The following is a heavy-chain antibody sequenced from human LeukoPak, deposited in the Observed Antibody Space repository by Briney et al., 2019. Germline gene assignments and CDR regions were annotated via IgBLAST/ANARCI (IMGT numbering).Heavy chain of an antibody. D-gene: IGHD2-15*01. CDR2: IIPIFGTA. CDR3: ARGDPYCSGGSCYEPYYYYYMDV. Sequence: SVKVSCKASGGTFSSYAISWVRQAPGQGLEWMGGIIPIFGTANYAQKFRGRVTITTDESTSTAYMELSSLRSEDTAVYYCARGDPYCSGGSCYEPYYYYYMDVWGKGTTVTVSS. J-gene: IGHJ6*03. V-gene: IGHV1-69*05. CDR1: GGTFSSYA.